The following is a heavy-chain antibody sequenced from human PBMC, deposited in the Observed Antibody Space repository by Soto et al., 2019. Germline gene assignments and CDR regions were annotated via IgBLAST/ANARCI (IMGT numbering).Heavy chain of an antibody. CDR3: ARDLWEYDFWSGYSTTPYGMDV. V-gene: IGHV3-30*04. Sequence: QVQLVESGGGVVQPGRSLRLSCAASGFTFSNYGMHWVRQAPGKGLEWVAVISYDGRNRYYADSVKGRFTISRDNSKSPLYLQTNSLRAEDAGVYYCARDLWEYDFWSGYSTTPYGMDVWGQGTTVTVSS. CDR1: GFTFSNYG. D-gene: IGHD3-3*01. CDR2: ISYDGRNR. J-gene: IGHJ6*02.